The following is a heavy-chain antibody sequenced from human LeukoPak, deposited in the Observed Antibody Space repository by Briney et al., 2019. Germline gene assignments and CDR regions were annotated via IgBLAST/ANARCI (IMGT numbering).Heavy chain of an antibody. CDR1: GGSISSYY. Sequence: SETLSLTCTVSGGSISSYYWSWIRQPAGKGLEWIGRIYTSGSTNYNPSLKSRVTISVDKSKNQFSLKLSSVTAADTAVYYCASTYYYDSSDLTNYYYYYYMDVWGKGTTVTVSS. CDR3: ASTYYYDSSDLTNYYYYYYMDV. V-gene: IGHV4-4*07. J-gene: IGHJ6*03. D-gene: IGHD3-22*01. CDR2: IYTSGST.